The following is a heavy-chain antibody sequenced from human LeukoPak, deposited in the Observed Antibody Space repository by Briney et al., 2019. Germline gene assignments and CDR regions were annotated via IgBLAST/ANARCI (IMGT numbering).Heavy chain of an antibody. J-gene: IGHJ5*02. CDR3: ARGGIVGSRTNWFDP. D-gene: IGHD1-26*01. V-gene: IGHV4-59*01. Sequence: PSETLSLTCTVSGGSISSYYWSWIRQPPGKGLEWIGYIYYSGSTNYNPSLMSRVTISLDTSKSQFSLKLTSVTPADTAVYYCARGGIVGSRTNWFDPWGQGILVTVSS. CDR2: IYYSGST. CDR1: GGSISSYY.